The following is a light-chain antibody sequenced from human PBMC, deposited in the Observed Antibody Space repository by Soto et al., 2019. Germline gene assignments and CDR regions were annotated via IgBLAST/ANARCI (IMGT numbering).Light chain of an antibody. Sequence: QSVLTQPASVSGSPGQSITISCTGTSSDVGGYNYVSWYQQHPGKAPKLIIYDVSNRPSGVSFRFSGSKSGNTASLSISGLQPEDEADYHCSSYTSSSALGIFGGGTKLTVL. CDR1: SSDVGGYNY. CDR2: DVS. V-gene: IGLV2-14*03. CDR3: SSYTSSSALGI. J-gene: IGLJ2*01.